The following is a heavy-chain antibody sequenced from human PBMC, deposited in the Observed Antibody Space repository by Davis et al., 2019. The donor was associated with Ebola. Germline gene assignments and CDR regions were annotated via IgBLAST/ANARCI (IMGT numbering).Heavy chain of an antibody. CDR2: IYYSGST. J-gene: IGHJ3*02. D-gene: IGHD1-20*01. CDR1: GGSISRSSYY. CDR3: ASGSGNWNPLGGDAFDI. Sequence: PSETLSLTCTVSGGSISRSSYYWGWIRQPPGKGLEWIGSIYYSGSTYYNPSLKSRVTISVDTSKNQFSLKLSTVTAADTAVYYCASGSGNWNPLGGDAFDIWGQGTMVTVSS. V-gene: IGHV4-39*07.